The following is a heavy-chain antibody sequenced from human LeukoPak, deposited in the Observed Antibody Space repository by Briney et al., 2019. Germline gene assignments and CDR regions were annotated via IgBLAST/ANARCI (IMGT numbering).Heavy chain of an antibody. CDR2: IYYAGST. Sequence: SETLSLTCTVSGGSIRNDYWSWIRQPPGKGLEWIGYIYYAGSTNYNPSLKNRVTMSLDTSRKKFSLKVNSLTAADTAVYYCARHGAGSGWQYFQHWGQGTLVTVSS. CDR3: ARHGAGSGWQYFQH. D-gene: IGHD6-19*01. J-gene: IGHJ1*01. V-gene: IGHV4-59*08. CDR1: GGSIRNDY.